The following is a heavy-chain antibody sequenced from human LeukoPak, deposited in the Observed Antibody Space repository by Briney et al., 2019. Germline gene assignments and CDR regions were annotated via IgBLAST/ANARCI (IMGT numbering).Heavy chain of an antibody. CDR2: INHSGST. CDR3: ARGGGVAGTGNFDY. CDR1: GGSFSGYY. J-gene: IGHJ4*02. D-gene: IGHD6-19*01. V-gene: IGHV4-34*01. Sequence: SETLSLTCAVYGGSFSGYYWSWIRQPPGKGLEWIGEINHSGSTNYNPSLKSQVTISVDTSKNQFSLKLSSVTAADTAVYYCARGGGVAGTGNFDYWGQGTLVTVSS.